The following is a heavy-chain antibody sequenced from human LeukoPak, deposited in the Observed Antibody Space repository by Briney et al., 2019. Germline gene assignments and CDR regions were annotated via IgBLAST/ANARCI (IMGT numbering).Heavy chain of an antibody. CDR2: INTDGSIT. V-gene: IGHV3-74*01. Sequence: GGPLRLSCEASGFTFSGSWMQGVRQAPGKGLVWVSRINTDGSITGYADPVKGRFTISRDNAKSTLYLQMHSLRAEDTAVYYCARNIASGGDYWGQGTLVTVSS. CDR1: GFTFSGSW. CDR3: ARNIASGGDY. J-gene: IGHJ4*02. D-gene: IGHD6-25*01.